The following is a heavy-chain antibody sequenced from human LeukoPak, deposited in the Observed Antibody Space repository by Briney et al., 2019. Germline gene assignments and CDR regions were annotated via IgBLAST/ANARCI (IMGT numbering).Heavy chain of an antibody. CDR2: IYYSGYT. CDR1: GGSISPYY. J-gene: IGHJ4*02. D-gene: IGHD3-16*01. Sequence: SETLSLTCNVSGGSISPYYWSWIRQSPAKGLELIGYIYYSGYTNYNPSLKSRVTISLDTSKNQFSLKLSSVTAADTAMYYCARGGFRACDYWGQGTLVTVSS. CDR3: ARGGFRACDY. V-gene: IGHV4-59*08.